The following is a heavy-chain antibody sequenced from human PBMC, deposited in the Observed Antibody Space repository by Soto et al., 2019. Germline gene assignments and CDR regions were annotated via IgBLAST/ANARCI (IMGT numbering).Heavy chain of an antibody. V-gene: IGHV4-34*01. CDR2: INHSGST. CDR1: GGSFSGYY. Sequence: QVQLQQWGAGLLKPSETLSLTCAVYGGSFSGYYWSWIRQPPGKGLEWIGEINHSGSTNYNPSLTSRVTISVDTSKNQFSLKLSSVTAADTAVYYCARHQQLVLWYYYYGMDVWGQGTTVTVSS. J-gene: IGHJ6*02. D-gene: IGHD6-13*01. CDR3: ARHQQLVLWYYYYGMDV.